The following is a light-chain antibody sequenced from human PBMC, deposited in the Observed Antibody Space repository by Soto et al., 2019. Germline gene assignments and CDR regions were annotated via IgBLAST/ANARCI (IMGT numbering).Light chain of an antibody. CDR1: SSDVGGYNY. CDR3: SSYTSSSTRV. V-gene: IGLV2-14*01. CDR2: EVS. J-gene: IGLJ2*01. Sequence: QSALTQPASVSGSPGQSITISCTGTSSDVGGYNYVSWYQQHPGKAPKLIIYEVSNRPSGVSNRFSGSKSGNTASLTISGLQAEYEDDYYCSSYTSSSTRVFVGGTKLTVL.